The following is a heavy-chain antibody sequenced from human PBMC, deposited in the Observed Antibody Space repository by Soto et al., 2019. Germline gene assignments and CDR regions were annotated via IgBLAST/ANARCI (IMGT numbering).Heavy chain of an antibody. V-gene: IGHV5-51*01. CDR2: IYPGDSDT. Sequence: GESLKISCKGSGYSFTSYWIGWVRQMPGKGLEWMGIIYPGDSDTRYSPSFQGQVTISADKSISTAYLQWSSLKASDTAMYYCARSVQAAMNYYYGMAVWGQGTTVTVSS. D-gene: IGHD2-2*01. J-gene: IGHJ6*02. CDR1: GYSFTSYW. CDR3: ARSVQAAMNYYYGMAV.